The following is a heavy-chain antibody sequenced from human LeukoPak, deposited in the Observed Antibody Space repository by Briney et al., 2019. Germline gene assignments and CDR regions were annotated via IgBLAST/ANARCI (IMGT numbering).Heavy chain of an antibody. Sequence: SETLSLTCTVSGXSISSYYWSWIRQPPGKGLEWIGYIYYSGSTNYNPSLKSRVTISVDTSKNQFSLNLSSVTAADTAVYYCSTVRGVTTFDNWGQGTLVTVSS. CDR1: GXSISSYY. V-gene: IGHV4-59*12. CDR3: STVRGVTTFDN. D-gene: IGHD3-10*01. J-gene: IGHJ4*02. CDR2: IYYSGST.